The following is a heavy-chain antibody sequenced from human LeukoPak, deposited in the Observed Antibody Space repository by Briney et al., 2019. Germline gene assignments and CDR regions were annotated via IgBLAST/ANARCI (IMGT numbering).Heavy chain of an antibody. CDR1: GFSLSRIG. CDR2: IWYDGNRK. V-gene: IGHV3-33*01. D-gene: IGHD3-22*01. Sequence: GGSLRLSCATSGFSLSRIGMHRVRPAPGKGLGGGGVIWYDGNRKYYADSVKGRFTISRDTSKNTLYLQMNSLRAEDTAVYSCARDVDTSGHYGWFDPWGQGTLVTVSS. CDR3: ARDVDTSGHYGWFDP. J-gene: IGHJ5*02.